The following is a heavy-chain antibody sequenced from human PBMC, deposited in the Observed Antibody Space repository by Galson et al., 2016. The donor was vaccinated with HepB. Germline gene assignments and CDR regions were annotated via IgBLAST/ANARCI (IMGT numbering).Heavy chain of an antibody. CDR1: GFTYRSYD. D-gene: IGHD3-10*01. Sequence: SLRLSCAASGFTYRSYDMHWVRQATGKGLEWVSGIGTVADTFYPGSVLGRFTISRENAKNSLYLQMNNLRAEDTAVYYCARGGRPGGALVRYFDLWGRGTLVTVSS. CDR2: IGTVADT. V-gene: IGHV3-13*01. J-gene: IGHJ2*01. CDR3: ARGGRPGGALVRYFDL.